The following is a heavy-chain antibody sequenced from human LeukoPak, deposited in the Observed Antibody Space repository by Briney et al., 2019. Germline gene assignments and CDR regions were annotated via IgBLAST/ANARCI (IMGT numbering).Heavy chain of an antibody. Sequence: GGSLRLSCSASGFIISDYAMHWVRQAPGKGLEYVSAISANGGSTYYADSVKGRFTISRDTSKNTLYLQLSSLRAEDTAMYHCVKDLYKGDTASWYFFHYWGQGTLVTVSS. D-gene: IGHD6-13*01. CDR2: ISANGGST. CDR1: GFIISDYA. CDR3: VKDLYKGDTASWYFFHY. J-gene: IGHJ4*02. V-gene: IGHV3-64D*06.